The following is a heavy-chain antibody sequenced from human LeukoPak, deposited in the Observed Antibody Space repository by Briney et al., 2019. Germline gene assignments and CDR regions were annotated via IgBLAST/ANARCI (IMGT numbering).Heavy chain of an antibody. Sequence: GGSLRLSCAASGFTFSDYSMNWVRQAPGKGLEWVSSISSSSDYIYYADSLKGRFTISRDNARNSLNLQMSSLRAEDTAVYYCARDIAGRELLDYWGQGTLVTVSS. CDR3: ARDIAGRELLDY. CDR2: ISSSSDYI. CDR1: GFTFSDYS. D-gene: IGHD1-7*01. V-gene: IGHV3-21*01. J-gene: IGHJ4*02.